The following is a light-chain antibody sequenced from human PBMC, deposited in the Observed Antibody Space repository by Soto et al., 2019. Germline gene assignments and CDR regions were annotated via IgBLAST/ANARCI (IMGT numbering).Light chain of an antibody. V-gene: IGKV3-20*01. CDR1: LSVSSSY. CDR3: QHYGSSPREVT. Sequence: EIVLTQSPGTLSLSPGERATLSCRASLSVSSSYLAWYQQKPGQALRLLIYGTSNRATGIPDRFSGSGSGTDFTLTISRLEPEDSAVYYCQHYGSSPREVTFGQGTKLEI. J-gene: IGKJ2*01. CDR2: GTS.